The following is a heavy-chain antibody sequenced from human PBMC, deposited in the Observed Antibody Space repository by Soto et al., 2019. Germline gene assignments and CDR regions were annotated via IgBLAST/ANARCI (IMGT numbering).Heavy chain of an antibody. D-gene: IGHD1-26*01. CDR1: GGTFSSYA. J-gene: IGHJ3*02. CDR2: IIPIFGTA. CDR3: ARDSVRMGATPAFDI. V-gene: IGHV1-69*13. Sequence: SVKVSCKASGGTFSSYAISWVRQAPGQGLEWMGGIIPIFGTANYAQKFQGRVTITADESMSTAYMELSSLRSEDTAVYYCARDSVRMGATPAFDIWGQGTMVTVSS.